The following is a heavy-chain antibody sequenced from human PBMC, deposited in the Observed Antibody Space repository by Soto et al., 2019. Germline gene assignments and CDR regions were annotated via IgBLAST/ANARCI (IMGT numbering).Heavy chain of an antibody. CDR3: AKDIGEGYCSGGSCYYFDY. CDR1: GFTFSSYG. CDR2: ISYDGSNK. J-gene: IGHJ4*02. V-gene: IGHV3-30*18. D-gene: IGHD2-15*01. Sequence: QVQLVESGGGVVQPGRSLRLSCAASGFTFSSYGMHWVRQAPGKGLEWVAVISYDGSNKYYADSVKGRFTISRDNSKNTLYLQMNSRRAEDTAVYYCAKDIGEGYCSGGSCYYFDYWGQGTLVTVSS.